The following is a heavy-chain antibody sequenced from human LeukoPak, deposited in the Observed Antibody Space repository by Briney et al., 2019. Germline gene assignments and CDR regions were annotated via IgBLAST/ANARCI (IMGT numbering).Heavy chain of an antibody. D-gene: IGHD4-17*01. J-gene: IGHJ4*02. CDR1: GDSISSYY. V-gene: IGHV4-4*07. CDR3: ARGFYGDYVFDY. Sequence: SETLSLTCTVSGDSISSYYWSCIRQPAGKGLEWIGRIYTSGTTNYNPSLKSRVTMSVDTSKNQFSLNLSSVTAADTAVYYCARGFYGDYVFDYWGQGTLVTVSS. CDR2: IYTSGTT.